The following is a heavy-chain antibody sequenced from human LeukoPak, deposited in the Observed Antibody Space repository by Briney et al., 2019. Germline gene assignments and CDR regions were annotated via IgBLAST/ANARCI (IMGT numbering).Heavy chain of an antibody. CDR3: AKQQLVRCFDY. Sequence: PSETLSLTCTVSGGSISSSYYYWGWIRQPPGKGLEWIGTVYYSGSTYYNPSLQSRVTVSVDTSRNQFSLKLNSVTAADTAVYYCAKQQLVRCFDYWGQGTLVTVSS. J-gene: IGHJ4*02. CDR2: VYYSGST. V-gene: IGHV4-39*01. D-gene: IGHD6-13*01. CDR1: GGSISSSYYY.